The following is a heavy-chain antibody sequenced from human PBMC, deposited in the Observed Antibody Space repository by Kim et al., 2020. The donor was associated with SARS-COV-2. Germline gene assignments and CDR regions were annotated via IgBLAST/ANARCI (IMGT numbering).Heavy chain of an antibody. CDR3: ITFYGGSY. CDR2: IKTKAEGWTT. V-gene: IGHV3-15*01. D-gene: IGHD4-17*01. J-gene: IGHJ4*02. Sequence: GGSLRLSCAASGFTFNNARMNWVRQAPGKGLEWVGRIKTKAEGWTTDYAAPVKGRFTISREDSKPTVYLQMDSLTTEDTAIYYCITFYGGSYWGQGTLVT. CDR1: GFTFNNAR.